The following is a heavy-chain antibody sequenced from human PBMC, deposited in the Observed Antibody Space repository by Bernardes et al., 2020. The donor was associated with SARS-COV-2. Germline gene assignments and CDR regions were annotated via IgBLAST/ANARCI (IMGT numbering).Heavy chain of an antibody. CDR1: GYTFTGYY. J-gene: IGHJ6*02. CDR3: ARELVGAQGHGMDV. Sequence: ASVKVSCKASGYTFTGYYMHWVRQAPGQGLEWMGWINPNSGGTNYAQKFQGWVTMTRDTSISTAYMELSRLRSDDTAVYYCARELVGAQGHGMDVWGQGTTVTVSS. V-gene: IGHV1-2*04. D-gene: IGHD1-26*01. CDR2: INPNSGGT.